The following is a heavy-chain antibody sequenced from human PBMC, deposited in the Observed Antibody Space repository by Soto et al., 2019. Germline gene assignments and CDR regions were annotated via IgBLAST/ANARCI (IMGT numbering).Heavy chain of an antibody. CDR3: ARSGDDYSNRMFRYYYYYMDV. CDR2: MNPNSGNT. Sequence: QVQLVQSGAEVKKPGASVKVSCKASGYTFTSYDINWVRQATGQGLEWMGWMNPNSGNTGYAQKFQGRVTMTRNTSISTAYMELSSLRSEDTAVYYCARSGDDYSNRMFRYYYYYMDVWGKGTTVTVSS. D-gene: IGHD4-4*01. J-gene: IGHJ6*03. V-gene: IGHV1-8*01. CDR1: GYTFTSYD.